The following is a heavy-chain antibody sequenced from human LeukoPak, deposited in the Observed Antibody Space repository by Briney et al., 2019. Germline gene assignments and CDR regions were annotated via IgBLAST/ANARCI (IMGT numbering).Heavy chain of an antibody. CDR3: ARLNYGDYYFDY. J-gene: IGHJ4*02. D-gene: IGHD4-17*01. Sequence: SETLSLTCSVSGDSISSNSYYWGWIRQPPGKGLEWIGSIYYSGSTDYNPSLKSRATISVDTSKNQLSPKLSSVTAADTAVYYCARLNYGDYYFDYWGQGTLVTVSS. CDR1: GDSISSNSYY. V-gene: IGHV4-39*01. CDR2: IYYSGST.